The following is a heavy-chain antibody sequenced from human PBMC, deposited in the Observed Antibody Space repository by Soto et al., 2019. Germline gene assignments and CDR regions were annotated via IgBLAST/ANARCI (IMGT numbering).Heavy chain of an antibody. J-gene: IGHJ4*02. V-gene: IGHV3-30-3*01. CDR3: ARDLVAVAGTGPEGHIDY. CDR1: GFTFSSYA. CDR2: ISYDGSNK. Sequence: PGGSLRLSCAASGFTFSSYAMHWVRQAPGKGLEWVAVISYDGSNKYYADSVKGRFTISRDNSKNTLYLQMNSLRAEDTAVYYCARDLVAVAGTGPEGHIDYWGQGTLVTVSS. D-gene: IGHD6-19*01.